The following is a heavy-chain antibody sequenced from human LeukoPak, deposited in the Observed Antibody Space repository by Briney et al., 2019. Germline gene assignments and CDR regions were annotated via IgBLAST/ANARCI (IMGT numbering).Heavy chain of an antibody. J-gene: IGHJ4*02. Sequence: GGSLTLSCAASGFSFSSYAMSWVRQAPGKGLEWVSSISGSGDNTYYAESVKGRFSISRDNSKNTLYLQMNSLRAEDTAVYYCAKTPGWEYWGQGTLVTVSS. V-gene: IGHV3-23*01. CDR3: AKTPGWEY. D-gene: IGHD1-26*01. CDR2: ISGSGDNT. CDR1: GFSFSSYA.